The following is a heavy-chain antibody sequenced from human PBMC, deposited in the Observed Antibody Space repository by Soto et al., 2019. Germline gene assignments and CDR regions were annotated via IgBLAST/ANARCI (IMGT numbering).Heavy chain of an antibody. CDR1: GGSISSGGYY. CDR2: IYYSGST. J-gene: IGHJ5*02. V-gene: IGHV4-31*03. Sequence: SETLSLTCTVSGGSISSGGYYWSWIRQHPGKGLEWIGYIYYSGSTYYNPSLESRVTISVDTSKNQFSLKLSSVTAAETAVYYCARDYYDSSGYYYWFDTWGQGTLVTVSS. D-gene: IGHD3-22*01. CDR3: ARDYYDSSGYYYWFDT.